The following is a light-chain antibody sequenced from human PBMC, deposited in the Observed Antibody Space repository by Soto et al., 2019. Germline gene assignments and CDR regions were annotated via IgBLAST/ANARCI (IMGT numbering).Light chain of an antibody. J-gene: IGKJ4*01. CDR1: QSIGSH. V-gene: IGKV1-39*01. CDR3: LQTYSLPVA. CDR2: GAS. Sequence: IPVTQSPSSLSASVGDRVTVTCRASQSIGSHLNWYQQKPGTAPNLLIHGASSLQGGVPSRFSGSGSGTDFTLTISALQPEDSATYYCLQTYSLPVAFGGGTKVE.